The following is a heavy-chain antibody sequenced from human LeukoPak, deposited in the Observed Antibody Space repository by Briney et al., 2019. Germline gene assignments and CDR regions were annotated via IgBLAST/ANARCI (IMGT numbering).Heavy chain of an antibody. J-gene: IGHJ4*02. V-gene: IGHV3-23*01. D-gene: IGHD2-2*01. Sequence: PGGSLRLSCAASGFTFSSYAMSWVRQAPGKGLEWVSAFSGSGGSTYYADSVKGRFTISRDNSKNTLYLQMNSLRAEDTAVYYCARARNYCSSTSCSRPHEFDYWGQGTLVTVSS. CDR1: GFTFSSYA. CDR2: FSGSGGST. CDR3: ARARNYCSSTSCSRPHEFDY.